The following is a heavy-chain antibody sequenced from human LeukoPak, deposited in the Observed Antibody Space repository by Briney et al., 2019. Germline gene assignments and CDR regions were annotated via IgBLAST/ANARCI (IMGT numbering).Heavy chain of an antibody. Sequence: SETLSLTCTVSGASISDSDFFWAWVRQPPGKGLEWIGNIYYSGTTYYNPSLKSRVAISLDTSKNQFSLKMESVTAADTAIYYCARDIPSGYHDHWGPGTLVTVSS. V-gene: IGHV4-39*07. CDR1: GASISDSDFF. D-gene: IGHD3-3*01. CDR3: ARDIPSGYHDH. J-gene: IGHJ5*02. CDR2: IYYSGTT.